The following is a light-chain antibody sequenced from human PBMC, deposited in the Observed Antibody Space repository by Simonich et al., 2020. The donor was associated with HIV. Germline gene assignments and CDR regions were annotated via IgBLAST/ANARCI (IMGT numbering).Light chain of an antibody. Sequence: DIVMTQSPDSLAVSLGERATINYKSSHSILFNTNNKNYLAWFQQKPGQPPNLLIYWASTRESGVPDRFSGSGSGTDFTLTISSLQAEDVAVYYCQQYYTPPWTFGQGTKVEIK. V-gene: IGKV4-1*01. CDR1: HSILFNTNNKNY. J-gene: IGKJ1*01. CDR2: WAS. CDR3: QQYYTPPWT.